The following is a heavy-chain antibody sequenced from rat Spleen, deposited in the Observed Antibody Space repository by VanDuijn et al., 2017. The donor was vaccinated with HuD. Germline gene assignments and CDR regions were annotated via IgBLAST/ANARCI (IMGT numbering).Heavy chain of an antibody. D-gene: IGHD1-4*01. V-gene: IGHV5-19*01. J-gene: IGHJ3*01. CDR3: GGFAY. Sequence: EVQLVESGGGLVQPGRSLKLSCAASGFTFSNYGMHWIRQAPTKGLEWVASISVSGGSSHYRDSVKGRFTLSRDNAKNTLYLQLNSLKSEDTAIYYPGGFAYWGQGTLVTVSS. CDR2: ISVSGGSS. CDR1: GFTFSNYG.